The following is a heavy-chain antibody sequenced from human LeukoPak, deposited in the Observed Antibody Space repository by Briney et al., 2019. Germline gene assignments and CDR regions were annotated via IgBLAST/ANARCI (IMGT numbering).Heavy chain of an antibody. D-gene: IGHD3-22*01. V-gene: IGHV3-21*01. J-gene: IGHJ4*02. CDR1: GFTFSSYS. CDR2: ISSSSSYI. Sequence: GGSLRLSCAASGFTFSSYSMSWVRQAPGEGLEWVSSISSSSSYIYYADSVKGRFTISRDNAKNSLYLQMNSLRAEDTAVYYCARPIDSSGYYPSDWGQGTLVTVSS. CDR3: ARPIDSSGYYPSD.